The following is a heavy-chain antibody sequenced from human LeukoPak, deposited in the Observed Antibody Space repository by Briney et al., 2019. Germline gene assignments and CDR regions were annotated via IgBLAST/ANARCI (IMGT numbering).Heavy chain of an antibody. J-gene: IGHJ4*02. CDR1: GGSFSGYY. Sequence: SETLSLTCAVYGGSFSGYYWSWIRQPPGKVLEWIGEINHSGSTNYNPSLKSRVTISGDTSKNQFSLKLSSVTAADTAVYYCARGYLVGYYDSSGYYYYFDYWGQGTLVTVSS. V-gene: IGHV4-34*01. CDR3: ARGYLVGYYDSSGYYYYFDY. D-gene: IGHD3-22*01. CDR2: INHSGST.